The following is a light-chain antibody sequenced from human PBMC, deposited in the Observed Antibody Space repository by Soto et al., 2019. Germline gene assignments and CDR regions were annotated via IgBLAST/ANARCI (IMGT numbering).Light chain of an antibody. CDR3: QHYGSSRA. Sequence: EIVLTQSPGTVSLSPGERATLSCRASQSGSSSYLAWYQQKPGQAPRPLIYGTSNRATGIPDRFSGSGSGTDFTLTISRLEPEDFAVYYCQHYGSSRAFGQGTKVEIK. CDR1: QSGSSSY. CDR2: GTS. J-gene: IGKJ1*01. V-gene: IGKV3-20*01.